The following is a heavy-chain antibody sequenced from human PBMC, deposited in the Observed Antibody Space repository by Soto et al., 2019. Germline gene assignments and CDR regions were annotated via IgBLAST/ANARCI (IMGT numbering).Heavy chain of an antibody. J-gene: IGHJ6*02. V-gene: IGHV1-8*01. CDR1: GYTFTSYD. Sequence: ASVKVSCTASGYTFTSYDINWVRQATGQGLEWMGWMNPNSGNTGYAQKFQGRVTMTRNTSISTAYMELSSLRSEDTAVYYCARCDIVLVSAGAGNTYYYYYGMDVWGQGTTVTVSS. CDR2: MNPNSGNT. D-gene: IGHD2-2*01. CDR3: ARCDIVLVSAGAGNTYYYYYGMDV.